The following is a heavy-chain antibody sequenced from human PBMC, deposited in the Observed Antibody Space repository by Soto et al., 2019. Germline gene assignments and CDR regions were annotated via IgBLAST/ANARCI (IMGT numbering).Heavy chain of an antibody. V-gene: IGHV2-26*01. Sequence: QVTLKESGPVLVKPTETLTLTCTVSGLSLSNGRLGVSWIRQPPGKALEWLAHIFSNDDKSYSSSLKSRLTISKDTSRSQVVLTMTHMAPVASTTYSWELIKDCSRTDCYLASFDPWGQGTLVTVSS. CDR3: ELIKDCSRTDCYLASFDP. CDR2: IFSNDDK. CDR1: GLSLSNGRLG. D-gene: IGHD2-2*01. J-gene: IGHJ5*02.